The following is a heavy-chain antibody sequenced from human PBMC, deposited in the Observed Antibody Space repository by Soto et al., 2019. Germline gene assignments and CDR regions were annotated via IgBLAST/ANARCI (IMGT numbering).Heavy chain of an antibody. CDR1: GGSISSSSYY. Sequence: PSESLGLTCTVSGGSISSSSYYWGWFCQPPGKGLEWIGSIYYSGSTYYNPSLKSRVTISVDTSKNQFSLKLSSVTAADTAVYYCASPRRGYSYGIHYGMDVWGQGNTVT. V-gene: IGHV4-39*01. J-gene: IGHJ6*02. CDR3: ASPRRGYSYGIHYGMDV. CDR2: IYYSGST. D-gene: IGHD5-18*01.